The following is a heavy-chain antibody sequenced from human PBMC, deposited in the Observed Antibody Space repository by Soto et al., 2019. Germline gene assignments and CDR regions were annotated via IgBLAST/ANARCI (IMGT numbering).Heavy chain of an antibody. D-gene: IGHD3-16*01. CDR3: VRAALGAWVGH. CDR2: ISDSGST. Sequence: SETLSLTCTVSGGSMSSLYWTWLRKPPGKGLEWIGYISDSGSTYYNPSLKSRVIISADTSRNQFSLKLRSVIAADTAVYYCVRAALGAWVGHWGQGTMVTVFS. V-gene: IGHV4-59*11. J-gene: IGHJ4*02. CDR1: GGSMSSLY.